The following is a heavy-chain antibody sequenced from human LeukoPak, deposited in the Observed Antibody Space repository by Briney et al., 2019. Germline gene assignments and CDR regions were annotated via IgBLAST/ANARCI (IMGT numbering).Heavy chain of an antibody. D-gene: IGHD6-13*01. Sequence: GGSLRLSCAASGFTFSSYWMTWVRQGPGKGLEWVANIKYDGSQEYYVDAAKGRFAISRDNAKNSLYLQMNSLRAEDTAVYYCARGSSRTPRDYWGQGTLVTVSS. CDR3: ARGSSRTPRDY. CDR2: IKYDGSQE. V-gene: IGHV3-7*01. CDR1: GFTFSSYW. J-gene: IGHJ4*02.